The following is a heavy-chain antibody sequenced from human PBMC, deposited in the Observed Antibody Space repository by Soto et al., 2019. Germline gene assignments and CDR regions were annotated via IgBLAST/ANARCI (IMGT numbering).Heavy chain of an antibody. CDR2: IYYSGST. Sequence: SETLSLTCAVSGGSISSSNWWSWVRQPPGKGLEWIGSIYYSGSTYYNPSLKSRVTISVDTSKNQFSLKLSSVTAADTAVYYCARMGKLGYCSSTSCYVAFDIWGQGTMVTVSS. D-gene: IGHD2-2*01. CDR1: GGSISSSNW. CDR3: ARMGKLGYCSSTSCYVAFDI. V-gene: IGHV4-39*01. J-gene: IGHJ3*02.